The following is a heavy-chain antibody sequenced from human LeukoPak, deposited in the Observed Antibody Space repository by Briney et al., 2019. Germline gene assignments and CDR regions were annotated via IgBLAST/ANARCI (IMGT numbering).Heavy chain of an antibody. D-gene: IGHD5-18*01. CDR1: GFTFSSYW. CDR2: INSDGSST. Sequence: GGSLRLSCAVSGFTFSSYWMHWVRQAPGKGLVWVSRINSDGSSTIYADSVKGRFTISRDNAKNTLYLQMNSLRAEDTAVYYCAREASAAMVPWDQGTLVTVSS. V-gene: IGHV3-74*01. CDR3: AREASAAMVP. J-gene: IGHJ5*02.